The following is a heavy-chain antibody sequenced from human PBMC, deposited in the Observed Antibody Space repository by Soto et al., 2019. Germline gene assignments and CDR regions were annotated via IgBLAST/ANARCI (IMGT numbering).Heavy chain of an antibody. V-gene: IGHV1-18*01. CDR2: IGTYNGNT. J-gene: IGHJ6*02. D-gene: IGHD3-10*01. CDR1: GYTFTSYG. Sequence: QGQLVQSGAEVKKPGASVKVSCKASGYTFTSYGITWVRQAPGQGLEWMGWIGTYNGNTNYAQKLQGRVTMTTDTSTSTAYMELRSLRSDDTAVYYCAREGYYYDSGSYTLYYYYGMDVWGQGTTVTVSS. CDR3: AREGYYYDSGSYTLYYYYGMDV.